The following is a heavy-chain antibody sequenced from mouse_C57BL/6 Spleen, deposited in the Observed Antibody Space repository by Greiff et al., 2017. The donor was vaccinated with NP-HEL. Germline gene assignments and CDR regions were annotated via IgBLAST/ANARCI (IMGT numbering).Heavy chain of an antibody. CDR3: ARSGANWAAWFAY. V-gene: IGHV1-18*01. J-gene: IGHJ3*01. Sequence: EVQLQQSGPELVKPGASVKIPCKASGYTFTDYNMDWVKQSHGKSLEWIGDINPNNGGTIYNQKFKGKATLTVDKSSSTAYMELRSLTSEDTAVYYCARSGANWAAWFAYWGQGTLVTVSA. CDR1: GYTFTDYN. CDR2: INPNNGGT. D-gene: IGHD4-1*01.